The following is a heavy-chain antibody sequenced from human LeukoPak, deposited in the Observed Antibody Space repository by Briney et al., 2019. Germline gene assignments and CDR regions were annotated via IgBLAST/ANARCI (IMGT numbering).Heavy chain of an antibody. CDR1: GYTFTSYG. CDR2: ISACNGNT. J-gene: IGHJ6*02. CDR3: AREGEGDCSGGSCSYYYGMDV. Sequence: ASVKVSCKASGYTFTSYGISWVRQAPGQGLEWMGWISACNGNTNYAQKLQGRVTMTTDTSTSTAYMELRSLRSDDTAVYYCAREGEGDCSGGSCSYYYGMDVWGQGTTVTVSS. V-gene: IGHV1-18*01. D-gene: IGHD2-15*01.